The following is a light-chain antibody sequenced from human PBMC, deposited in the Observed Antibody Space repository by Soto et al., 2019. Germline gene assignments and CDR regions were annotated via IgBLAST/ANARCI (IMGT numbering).Light chain of an antibody. J-gene: IGKJ1*01. Sequence: DIQMTKSPSSLSASVGDRVTITCRAIQGIGNNLACFQQKPGKVPKVLIYTASTLHSGVPSRFSGSGAGTDFTLTFNSLQPEDVATYFCQKYDSVPWSFGEGTRVEI. CDR1: QGIGNN. CDR2: TAS. V-gene: IGKV1-27*01. CDR3: QKYDSVPWS.